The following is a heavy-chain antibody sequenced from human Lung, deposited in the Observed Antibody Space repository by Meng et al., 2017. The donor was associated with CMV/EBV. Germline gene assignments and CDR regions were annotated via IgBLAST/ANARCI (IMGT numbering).Heavy chain of an antibody. CDR3: ARSSGWLTPGGYGMEV. V-gene: IGHV3-48*03. CDR2: ISTSGTTI. Sequence: SCAASGFTFSSYEMNWVRQAPGKGLEWVAYISTSGTTIYYADSVRGRFTISRDNAKNSLFLQMNSLRAEDTAVYYCARSSGWLTPGGYGMEVWGQGNXV. CDR1: GFTFSSYE. D-gene: IGHD2-15*01. J-gene: IGHJ6*01.